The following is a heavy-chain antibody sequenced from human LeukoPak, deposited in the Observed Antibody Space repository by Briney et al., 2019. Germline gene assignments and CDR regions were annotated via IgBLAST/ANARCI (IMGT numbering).Heavy chain of an antibody. CDR2: NYYSGST. CDR3: ARESIGITGFCFDY. CDR1: GGSISSSSYY. J-gene: IGHJ4*02. V-gene: IGHV4-39*07. Sequence: PSETLSLTCTVSGGSISSSSYYWGWIRQPPGKGLEWIGSNYYSGSTYYNPSLKSRVTISVDTSKNQFSLKLSSVTAADTAVYYCARESIGITGFCFDYWGQGTLVTVSS. D-gene: IGHD1-20*01.